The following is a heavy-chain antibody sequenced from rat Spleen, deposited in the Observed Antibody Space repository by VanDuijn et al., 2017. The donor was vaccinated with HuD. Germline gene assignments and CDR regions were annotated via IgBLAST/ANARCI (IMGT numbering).Heavy chain of an antibody. J-gene: IGHJ1*01. CDR1: GFSLTSYH. V-gene: IGHV2-43*01. Sequence: QVQLKESGPGLVQPSQTLSLTCTVSGFSLTSYHVSWVRQPPGKGRAWMGMIWTGGSTDYNSVFNSRLSISRDTSESQVFLKMNSLQSEDTTTYYCARDWGGDGTYYPYWYFDFWGPGTMVTVSS. D-gene: IGHD1-12*02. CDR2: IWTGGST. CDR3: ARDWGGDGTYYPYWYFDF.